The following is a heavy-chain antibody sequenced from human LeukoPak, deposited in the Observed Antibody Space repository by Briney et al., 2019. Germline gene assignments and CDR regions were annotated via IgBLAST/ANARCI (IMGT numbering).Heavy chain of an antibody. CDR3: ASSGTYYYDSSGYYLDY. D-gene: IGHD3-22*01. Sequence: TGGSLRLSCAASGFTFSSYAMSWVRQAPGKGLEWVSAISGGGGITYYADSVKGRFTISRDNSKNTLYLQMNSLRAEDTAVYYCASSGTYYYDSSGYYLDYWGQGTLVTVSS. V-gene: IGHV3-23*01. CDR1: GFTFSSYA. J-gene: IGHJ4*02. CDR2: ISGGGGIT.